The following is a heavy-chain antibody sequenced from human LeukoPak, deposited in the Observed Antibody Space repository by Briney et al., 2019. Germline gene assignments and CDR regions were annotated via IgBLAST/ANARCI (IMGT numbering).Heavy chain of an antibody. Sequence: SETLSLTCTVTGGSISSYYWSWIRQPAGKGLDWIGRIYTSGSTNYNPSLKSRVTMSVDTSQNQFSLKLSPVTAADTPVYYCAGVIIFGGVITSPLDAFDIWGQGTMVTVSS. J-gene: IGHJ3*02. D-gene: IGHD3-16*02. CDR2: IYTSGST. V-gene: IGHV4-4*07. CDR1: GGSISSYY. CDR3: AGVIIFGGVITSPLDAFDI.